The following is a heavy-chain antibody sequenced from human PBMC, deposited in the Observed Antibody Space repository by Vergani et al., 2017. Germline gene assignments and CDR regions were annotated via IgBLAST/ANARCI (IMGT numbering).Heavy chain of an antibody. D-gene: IGHD5-24*01. CDR1: GFSVSNSG. Sequence: QVQLVESGGGVVQPGGSLRLSCVASGFSVSNSGMHWVRQTPGKGLEWVAFIQYDGSDIFYADFVEGRFTISRDNSKNSLYLQMRSLRFDDTAVYYCLRGDGYNPTGPFDYWGQGTLVTVSS. V-gene: IGHV3-30*02. CDR3: LRGDGYNPTGPFDY. CDR2: IQYDGSDI. J-gene: IGHJ4*02.